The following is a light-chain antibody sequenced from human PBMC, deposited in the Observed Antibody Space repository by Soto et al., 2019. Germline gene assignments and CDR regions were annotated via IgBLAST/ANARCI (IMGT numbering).Light chain of an antibody. V-gene: IGLV2-14*01. CDR1: SIDVGGYNY. J-gene: IGLJ1*01. Sequence: QSVLTQPASVSGSPGQSITMSCTGTSIDVGGYNYVSWYQQHPGKAPKLMIYDVSNRPSGVSNRFSGSKSGNTASLTISGLQAEDEADYYCSSYTSSSPYVFGTGTKVTVL. CDR3: SSYTSSSPYV. CDR2: DVS.